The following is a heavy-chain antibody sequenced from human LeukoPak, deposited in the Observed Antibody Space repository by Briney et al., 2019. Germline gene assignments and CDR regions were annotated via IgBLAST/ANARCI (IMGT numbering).Heavy chain of an antibody. D-gene: IGHD5-12*01. J-gene: IGHJ4*02. CDR1: GGSISTTSYC. V-gene: IGHV4-39*01. Sequence: SETLSLTCNVSGGSISTTSYCWGWIRQSPGKGLEWIASMYYAGSTYHNPSLKSRVTISIDTSKNQVSMNLTSVTAADTAVYYCASRPPVSGYVVSWGQGTLVTVSS. CDR3: ASRPPVSGYVVS. CDR2: MYYAGST.